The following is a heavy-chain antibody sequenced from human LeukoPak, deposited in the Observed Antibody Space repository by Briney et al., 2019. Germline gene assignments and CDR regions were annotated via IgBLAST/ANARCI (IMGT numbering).Heavy chain of an antibody. J-gene: IGHJ4*02. CDR1: GFTFSSYS. V-gene: IGHV3-21*01. CDR2: ISSSSSYI. D-gene: IGHD6-13*01. Sequence: GGSLRLSCAASGFTFSSYSMNWVRQALGKGLEWVSSISSSSSYIYYADSVKGRFTISRDNAKNSLYLQMNSLRAEDTAVYYCARSHIGLAAADPFDYWGQGTLVTVSS. CDR3: ARSHIGLAAADPFDY.